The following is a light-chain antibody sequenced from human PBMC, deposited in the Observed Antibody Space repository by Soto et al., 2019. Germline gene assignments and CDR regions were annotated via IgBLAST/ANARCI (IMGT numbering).Light chain of an antibody. CDR1: QNVRGY. CDR3: QQSHSTRPIT. CDR2: AAS. Sequence: DIQMTQSPSSLSAFVGDSVTITCRASQNVRGYLHWYQQKPGRAPKLLIYAASNLQIGVPFRFNGSGSGTEYTLSINSLQPDDSATYYCQQSHSTRPITFGQGTRVEI. J-gene: IGKJ5*01. V-gene: IGKV1-39*01.